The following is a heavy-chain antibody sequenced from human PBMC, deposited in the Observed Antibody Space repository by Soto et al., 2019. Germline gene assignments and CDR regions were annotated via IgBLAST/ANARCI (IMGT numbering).Heavy chain of an antibody. Sequence: QLQLQESGSGLVKPSQTLSLTCAVSGGSISSGGYSWSWIRQPPGKGLEWIGYIYHSGSTYYNPSLKSRVTISVARSKNQFSLKRSSGTAADTAVYYCAAGGGLPRYYWGQGTLVTVSS. CDR3: AAGGGLPRYY. CDR2: IYHSGST. D-gene: IGHD5-12*01. J-gene: IGHJ4*02. CDR1: GGSISSGGYS. V-gene: IGHV4-30-2*01.